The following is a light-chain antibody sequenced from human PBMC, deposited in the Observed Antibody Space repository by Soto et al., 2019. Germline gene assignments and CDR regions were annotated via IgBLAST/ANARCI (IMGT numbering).Light chain of an antibody. CDR2: GNS. Sequence: VLTQPPSVSGAPGQRVTISCTGSSSNIGAGYDVHWYQQLPGTAPKLLIYGNSNRPSGVPDRFSGFKSGTSASLAITGLQADDEADYCCQSFDSSLSASVFGGGTKLTVL. V-gene: IGLV1-40*01. J-gene: IGLJ2*01. CDR3: QSFDSSLSASV. CDR1: SSNIGAGYD.